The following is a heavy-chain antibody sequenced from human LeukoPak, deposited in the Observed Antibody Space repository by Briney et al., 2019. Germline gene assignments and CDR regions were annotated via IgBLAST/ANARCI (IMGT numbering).Heavy chain of an antibody. J-gene: IGHJ6*03. CDR3: AKGGPYSSGWPNYYYYYMDV. V-gene: IGHV3-9*01. CDR1: GFTFDDYA. CDR2: ISWNSGSI. D-gene: IGHD6-19*01. Sequence: PGRSLRLSCAASGFTFDDYAMHWVRQAPGKGLEWVSGISWNSGSIGYADSVKGRFTISRDNAKNSLYLQMNSLRAEDTAVYCCAKGGPYSSGWPNYYYYYMDVWGKGTTVTISS.